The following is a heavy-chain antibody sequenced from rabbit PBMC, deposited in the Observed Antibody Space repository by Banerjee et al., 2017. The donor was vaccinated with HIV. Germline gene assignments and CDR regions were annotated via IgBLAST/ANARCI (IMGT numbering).Heavy chain of an antibody. D-gene: IGHD4-2*01. CDR1: GFSFSSSYY. V-gene: IGHV1S40*01. J-gene: IGHJ4*01. CDR3: MREPIMLVVAGSNL. CDR2: IYNGSGNT. Sequence: QSLEESGGGLVQPEGSLTLTCTASGFSFSSSYYMCWVRQAPGKGLEWIGCIYNGSGNTYYASWAKGRFTMSKTSSTTVTLQMTSLTAADTATYFCMREPIMLVVAGSNLWGPGTLVTVS.